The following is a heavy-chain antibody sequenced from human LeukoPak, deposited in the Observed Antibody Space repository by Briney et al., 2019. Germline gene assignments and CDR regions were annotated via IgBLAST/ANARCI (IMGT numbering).Heavy chain of an antibody. Sequence: GGSLRLSCAASGFTFNTYDMHWVRQAPGQGPEWIAYFGISGTIYYADSVRGRFTISRDNARNSLFLQMNSLRIDDTAIYYCAGYGFYPYWGQGTPVTVSS. J-gene: IGHJ4*02. CDR3: AGYGFYPY. CDR2: FGISGTI. CDR1: GFTFNTYD. V-gene: IGHV3-48*03. D-gene: IGHD5/OR15-5a*01.